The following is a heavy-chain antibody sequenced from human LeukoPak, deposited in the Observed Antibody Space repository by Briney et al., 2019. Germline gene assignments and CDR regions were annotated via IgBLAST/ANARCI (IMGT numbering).Heavy chain of an antibody. CDR3: ARECLTCGGDSYDY. J-gene: IGHJ4*02. CDR1: GFTFSSYA. Sequence: GGSLRLSCAASGFTFSSYAMSWVRQAPGKGLEWLSYTDGSGNSIYYADSVKGRFTISRDNAKSSLYLQMSSLRADDTAVYYCARECLTCGGDSYDYWGQGALVTVSS. V-gene: IGHV3-48*03. CDR2: TDGSGNSI. D-gene: IGHD2-21*01.